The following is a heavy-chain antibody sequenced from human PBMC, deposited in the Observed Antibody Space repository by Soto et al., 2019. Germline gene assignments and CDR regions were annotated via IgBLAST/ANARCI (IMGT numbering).Heavy chain of an antibody. D-gene: IGHD1-1*01. CDR3: ARIRGNWDYYYYGMDF. CDR1: GFSHSNDRIG. V-gene: IGHV2-26*01. J-gene: IGHJ6*02. CDR2: IFWGDEK. Sequence: GPKLVNQPETLTMNCTASGFSHSNDRIGVGWIRRPPGKALEWRAHIFWGDEKSYSTSLKSRLTISKDTSKSQVVLTMTNMDPVDTATYYCARIRGNWDYYYYGMDFLVQGTTVTVSS.